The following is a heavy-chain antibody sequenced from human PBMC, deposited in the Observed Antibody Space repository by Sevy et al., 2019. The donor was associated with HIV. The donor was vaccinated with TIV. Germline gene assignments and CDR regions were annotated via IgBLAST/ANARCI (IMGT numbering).Heavy chain of an antibody. D-gene: IGHD3-16*01. J-gene: IGHJ4*02. V-gene: IGHV3-7*01. Sequence: GGSLRLSCVVSGFNFSSYWMSWVRQAPGRGLEWVANIRQDGSEKYYVDSVKGRFTISRDNAKNSLYRQMNSLRAEDTAVYYCARAIGLGYWGQGTLVTVSS. CDR2: IRQDGSEK. CDR3: ARAIGLGY. CDR1: GFNFSSYW.